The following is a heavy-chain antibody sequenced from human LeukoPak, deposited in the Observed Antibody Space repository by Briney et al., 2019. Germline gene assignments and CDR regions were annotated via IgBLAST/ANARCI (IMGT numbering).Heavy chain of an antibody. CDR2: IKEDGSEK. CDR1: GFTFSSHW. CDR3: ATHGYSELRYFDWSTNE. D-gene: IGHD3-9*01. Sequence: GGSLRLSCVVSGFTFSSHWMSWVRQAPGKGLEWVANIKEDGSEKYYVDSVKGRFTISRDNAKKSLYLQMDSLRAENTAVYYCATHGYSELRYFDWSTNEWGQGTLVTVSS. J-gene: IGHJ4*02. V-gene: IGHV3-7*01.